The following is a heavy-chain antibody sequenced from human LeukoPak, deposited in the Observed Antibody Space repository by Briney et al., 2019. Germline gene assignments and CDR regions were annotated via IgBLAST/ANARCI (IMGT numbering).Heavy chain of an antibody. Sequence: ASVKVSCKASGYTFMNYYLHWVRQAPGQGLEWMGIINPSGGSTSYAQRFQGRVTMTRDTSTSTVYMELSSLRSEDTAVYYCARDTYYYDSIPNAFDIWGQGSMVTVSS. V-gene: IGHV1-46*01. D-gene: IGHD3-22*01. CDR1: GYTFMNYY. J-gene: IGHJ3*02. CDR3: ARDTYYYDSIPNAFDI. CDR2: INPSGGST.